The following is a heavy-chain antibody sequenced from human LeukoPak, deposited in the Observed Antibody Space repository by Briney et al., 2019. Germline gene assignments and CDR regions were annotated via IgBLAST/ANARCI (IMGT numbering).Heavy chain of an antibody. CDR3: ARGSTGAFDY. Sequence: WGSLRLSCTASGFSFSDYYMSWIRQAPGKGLEWISYISSRSTYISDADSVKGRFTISRDNAKNLLFLQMNSLRVEDTALYYCARGSTGAFDYWGQGILVTVSS. CDR2: ISSRSTYI. V-gene: IGHV3-11*06. D-gene: IGHD2-2*01. J-gene: IGHJ4*02. CDR1: GFSFSDYY.